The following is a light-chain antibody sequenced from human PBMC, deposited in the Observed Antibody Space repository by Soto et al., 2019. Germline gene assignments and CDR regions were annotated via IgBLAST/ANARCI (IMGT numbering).Light chain of an antibody. J-gene: IGKJ1*01. V-gene: IGKV3-15*01. CDR3: KEYNTWPWT. Sequence: EIVLTQSPGTLSLSPGERATLSCRASQSVNNNLAWYQQKLGQAPRVLIYGAYTRATGIQARFTGSGSGTEFILTITSLQSEDSAVYYCKEYNTWPWTFGQGTKVDIK. CDR2: GAY. CDR1: QSVNNN.